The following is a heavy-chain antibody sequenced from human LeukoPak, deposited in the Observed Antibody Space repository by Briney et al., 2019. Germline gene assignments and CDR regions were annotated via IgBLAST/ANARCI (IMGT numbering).Heavy chain of an antibody. V-gene: IGHV4-59*01. Sequence: SETLSLTCTASGDSISSYYWSWIRQPPGKGLEWIGYMYYSGSTNYNPSLKSRVTISVNTSKYQFSLKLSSVTAADTAVYYCARLVTSSWFDPWGQGPLVTVSS. J-gene: IGHJ5*02. CDR1: GDSISSYY. CDR3: ARLVTSSWFDP. D-gene: IGHD3-9*01. CDR2: MYYSGST.